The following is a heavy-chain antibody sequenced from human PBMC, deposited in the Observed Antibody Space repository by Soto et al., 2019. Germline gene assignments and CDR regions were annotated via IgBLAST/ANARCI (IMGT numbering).Heavy chain of an antibody. J-gene: IGHJ4*02. Sequence: GGSLRLSCQAAGFNFDNYGMHWVRQAPGKGLEWVAVITYDGSFQYYADSVKGRFTISRDNSKNTLFLHLNTLKPEDTAVYHCAKDRVGGTFYTPLGFWGQGTLVTVSS. D-gene: IGHD1-7*01. CDR3: AKDRVGGTFYTPLGF. CDR1: GFNFDNYG. V-gene: IGHV3-30*18. CDR2: ITYDGSFQ.